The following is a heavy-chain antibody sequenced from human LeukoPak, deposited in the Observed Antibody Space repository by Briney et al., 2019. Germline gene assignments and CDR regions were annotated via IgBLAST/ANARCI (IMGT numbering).Heavy chain of an antibody. V-gene: IGHV1-69*06. CDR3: FVGSTQYCSSTSCRRGSIDY. CDR2: IIPIFGTA. J-gene: IGHJ4*02. D-gene: IGHD2-2*01. Sequence: SVKVSCKASRGTFSSYAISWVRPAPGQGLEWMGGIIPIFGTANYAQKFQGRVTITADKSTSTAYMELSSLRSEDTAVYYCFVGSTQYCSSTSCRRGSIDYWGQGTLVTVSS. CDR1: RGTFSSYA.